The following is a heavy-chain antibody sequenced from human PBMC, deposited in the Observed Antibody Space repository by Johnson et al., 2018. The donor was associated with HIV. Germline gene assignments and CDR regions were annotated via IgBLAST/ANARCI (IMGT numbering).Heavy chain of an antibody. CDR1: GFTFSSYG. CDR3: ARVVVITYHDAFDI. V-gene: IGHV3-33*08. CDR2: IRYDGSDK. J-gene: IGHJ3*02. D-gene: IGHD3-22*01. Sequence: QVQLVESGGGVVQPGRSLRLSCAASGFTFSSYGMHWVRQAPGKGLEWVAFIRYDGSDKYSADSVEGRFTISRDNSKNTLYLQMNSLRAEDTAVYYCARVVVITYHDAFDIWGQGTMVTVS.